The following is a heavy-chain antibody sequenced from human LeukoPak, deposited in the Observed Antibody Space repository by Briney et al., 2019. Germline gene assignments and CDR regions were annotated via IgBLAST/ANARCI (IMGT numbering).Heavy chain of an antibody. CDR3: VRQPDSARYGFDF. Sequence: GGSLRLSCAASGFTFRSYDMHWVRQAPGKGLEWVTIISYDGSNKYYADSVKGRFTISRESAKNSLYLQMNSLRAEDTAVYYCVRQPDSARYGFDFWGQGTLVTVSS. V-gene: IGHV3-30*03. CDR1: GFTFRSYD. D-gene: IGHD1-26*01. CDR2: ISYDGSNK. J-gene: IGHJ4*02.